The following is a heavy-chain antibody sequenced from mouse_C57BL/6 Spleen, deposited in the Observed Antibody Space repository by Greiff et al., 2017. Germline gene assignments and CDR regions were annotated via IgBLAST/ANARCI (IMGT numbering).Heavy chain of an antibody. CDR3: ARRGY. V-gene: IGHV1-69*01. J-gene: IGHJ2*01. Sequence: QVQLQQPGAELVMPGASVKLSCKASGYTFTGYWMHWVKQRPGQGLEWIGEIDPSDSYTNYNQKFKGKSTLTVDKSSSTAYMQLSSLTSEDSAVYYCARRGYWGQGTTLTVSS. CDR1: GYTFTGYW. CDR2: IDPSDSYT.